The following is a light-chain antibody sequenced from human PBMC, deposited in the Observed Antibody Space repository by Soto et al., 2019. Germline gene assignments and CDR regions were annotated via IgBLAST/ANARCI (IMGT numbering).Light chain of an antibody. CDR2: GNS. CDR3: QSYDSSLSAHYV. V-gene: IGLV1-40*01. CDR1: SSNIGATSD. J-gene: IGLJ1*01. Sequence: QCALTPAPSGSGGPWERVTIPRTGGSSNIGATSDVQWYQQLPGTAPKLLIYGNSNRPSGVPDRFSGSKSGTSASLAITGLQADDETDYYCQSYDSSLSAHYVFGTGTKVTVL.